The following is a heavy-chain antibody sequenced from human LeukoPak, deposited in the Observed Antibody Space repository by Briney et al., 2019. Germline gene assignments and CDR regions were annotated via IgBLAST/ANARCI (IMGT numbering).Heavy chain of an antibody. V-gene: IGHV3-7*01. Sequence: GGSLRLSCAASGFTFSSYWMSWVCQAPGKGLEWLANIKQDGSEKYYLDSVKGRFTISRDNAKKSLYLQMNTLRAEDTAVYYCARAPLRSPLDYWGQGTLVTVSS. J-gene: IGHJ4*02. CDR3: ARAPLRSPLDY. CDR2: IKQDGSEK. D-gene: IGHD2-8*01. CDR1: GFTFSSYW.